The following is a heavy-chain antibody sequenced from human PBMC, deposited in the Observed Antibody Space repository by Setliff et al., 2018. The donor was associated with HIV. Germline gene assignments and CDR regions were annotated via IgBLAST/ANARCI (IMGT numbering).Heavy chain of an antibody. CDR2: VYTSGST. CDR1: GGSISSYY. V-gene: IGHV4-59*01. D-gene: IGHD6-19*01. J-gene: IGHJ4*02. Sequence: SETLSLTCTVSGGSISSYYWSWIRQPPGQGLEWIGHVYTSGSTKYNPSLKSRVTISVDTSKNQFSLKLSSVTAADTAVYYCAREDSSGRIDYWGQGTLVTVSS. CDR3: AREDSSGRIDY.